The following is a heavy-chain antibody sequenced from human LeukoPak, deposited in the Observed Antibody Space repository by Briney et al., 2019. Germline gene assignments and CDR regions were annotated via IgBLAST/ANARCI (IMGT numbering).Heavy chain of an antibody. D-gene: IGHD4-23*01. CDR3: ARAPPYYGGNSGFDY. CDR1: GYTFTGYY. J-gene: IGHJ4*02. CDR2: INPNSGGT. Sequence: GASVKVSCKASGYTFTGYYMHWVRQAPGQGLEWMGWINPNSGGTNYAQKFQGRVTMTRDTSISTAYMELSRLRSDDTAVYYCARAPPYYGGNSGFDYWGEGTLVTVSS. V-gene: IGHV1-2*02.